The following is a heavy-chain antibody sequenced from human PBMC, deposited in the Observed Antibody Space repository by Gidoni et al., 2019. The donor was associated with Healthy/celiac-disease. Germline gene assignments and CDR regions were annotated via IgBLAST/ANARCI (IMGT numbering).Heavy chain of an antibody. D-gene: IGHD4-17*01. CDR3: ARDHPIYGGNSAAPFDY. Sequence: EVQLVESGGGLVQPGGSLGLSCAASGFTFSSYSMNWVRQAPGKGLEWVSYISSSSSTIYYADSVKGRFTISRDNAKNSLYLQMNSLRAEDTAVYYCARDHPIYGGNSAAPFDYWGQGTLVTVSS. V-gene: IGHV3-48*01. CDR1: GFTFSSYS. J-gene: IGHJ4*02. CDR2: ISSSSSTI.